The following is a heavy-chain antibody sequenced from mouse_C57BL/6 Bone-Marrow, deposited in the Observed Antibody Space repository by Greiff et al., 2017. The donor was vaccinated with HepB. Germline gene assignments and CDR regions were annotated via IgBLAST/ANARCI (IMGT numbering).Heavy chain of an antibody. D-gene: IGHD3-2*02. Sequence: EVKLMESGGGLVQPGGSLSLSCAASGFTFTDYYMSWVRQPPGKALEWLGFIRIKSNGYTTDYSASVKGPFTISRNNSQSILYIQMHALRAEDRAAYYCARYKGSGGYAMDYWGQGTSVTVSS. CDR3: ARYKGSGGYAMDY. V-gene: IGHV7-3*01. CDR1: GFTFTDYY. J-gene: IGHJ4*01. CDR2: IRIKSNGYTT.